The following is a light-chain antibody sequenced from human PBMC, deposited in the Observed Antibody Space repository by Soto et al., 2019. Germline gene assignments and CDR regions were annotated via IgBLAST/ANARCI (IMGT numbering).Light chain of an antibody. J-gene: IGLJ1*01. CDR2: SDS. CDR3: QVWDFSSDPYV. Sequence: SYELTQPPSVSVAPGKTATLTCGGDNIGGKSVHWYQQKTGQAPVLVIFSDSDRPSGIPERFSGSNSGNTATLTISRVEAGDEADYYCQVWDFSSDPYVFGTGTKLTVL. CDR1: NIGGKS. V-gene: IGLV3-21*04.